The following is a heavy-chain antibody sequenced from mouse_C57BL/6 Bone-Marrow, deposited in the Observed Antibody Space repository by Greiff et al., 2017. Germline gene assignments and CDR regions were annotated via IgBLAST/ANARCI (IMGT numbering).Heavy chain of an antibody. CDR3: AREGLDGSSLQWYFDV. J-gene: IGHJ1*03. D-gene: IGHD1-1*01. CDR1: GYTFTDYY. V-gene: IGHV1-26*01. Sequence: EVQLQQSGPELVKPGASVKISCKASGYTFTDYYMNWVKQSHGKSLEWIGDINPNNGGTSYNQKFKGKATLTVDKSSSTAYMELRSLTSEDSAVYYCAREGLDGSSLQWYFDVWGTGTTVTVSS. CDR2: INPNNGGT.